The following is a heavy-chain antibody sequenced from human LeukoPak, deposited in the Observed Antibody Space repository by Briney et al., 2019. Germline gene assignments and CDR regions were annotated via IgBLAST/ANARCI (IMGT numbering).Heavy chain of an antibody. CDR3: ARGYRPYYDFWSGYYPKNWFDP. CDR2: ISAYNGNT. J-gene: IGHJ5*02. CDR1: GYTFTSYG. Sequence: EASVKVSCKASGYTFTSYGISWVRQAPGQGLEWMGWISAYNGNTNYAQKLQGRVTMTTDTSTSTAYMELRSLRSDDTAVYYCARGYRPYYDFWSGYYPKNWFDPWGQGTLVTVSS. D-gene: IGHD3-3*01. V-gene: IGHV1-18*01.